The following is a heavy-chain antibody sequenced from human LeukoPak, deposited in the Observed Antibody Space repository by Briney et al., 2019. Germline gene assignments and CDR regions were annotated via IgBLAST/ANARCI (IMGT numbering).Heavy chain of an antibody. CDR2: ISSSSSYS. J-gene: IGHJ4*02. CDR3: AKGYDSTGWYPGY. Sequence: GGSLRLSCIVSGIPFSDYYMNWIRQAPGKGLEWISYISSSSSYSDYADSVKGRFTISRDNAKSALYLQLNSLSAEDTAVYYCAKGYDSTGWYPGYWGQGTLVTVSS. D-gene: IGHD6-19*01. CDR1: GIPFSDYY. V-gene: IGHV3-11*06.